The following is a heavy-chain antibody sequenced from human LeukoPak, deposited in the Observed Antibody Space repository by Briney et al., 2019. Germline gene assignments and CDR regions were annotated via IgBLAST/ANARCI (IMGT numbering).Heavy chain of an antibody. D-gene: IGHD3-9*01. V-gene: IGHV3-23*01. Sequence: GGSLRLSCAASGFTFSSYAMSWVRQAPGKGLEWVSAISGSGGSTYYADSVKGRFTISRDNSKNTLYLQMNSLRAEDTAVYYCAKVPIRGYEILTGYYPDYWGQGTLVTVSS. J-gene: IGHJ4*02. CDR2: ISGSGGST. CDR3: AKVPIRGYEILTGYYPDY. CDR1: GFTFSSYA.